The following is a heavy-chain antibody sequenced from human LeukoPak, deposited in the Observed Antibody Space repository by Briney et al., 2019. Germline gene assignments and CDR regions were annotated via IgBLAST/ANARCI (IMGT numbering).Heavy chain of an antibody. CDR2: ISSSSSYI. CDR3: AVGIAAAGNPHY. V-gene: IGHV3-21*01. J-gene: IGHJ4*02. CDR1: GFTFSSYS. Sequence: PGGSLRLSCAASGFTFSSYSMNWVRLAPGKGLEWVSSISSSSSYIYYADSVKGRFTISRDNAKNSPYLQMNSLRAEDTAVYYCAVGIAAAGNPHYRGQGTLVTVSS. D-gene: IGHD6-13*01.